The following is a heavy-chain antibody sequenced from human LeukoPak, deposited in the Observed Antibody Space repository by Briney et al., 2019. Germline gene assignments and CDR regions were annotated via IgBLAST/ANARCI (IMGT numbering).Heavy chain of an antibody. V-gene: IGHV1-46*01. Sequence: ASVKVSCKASGYTFTSYYMHWVRQAPGQGREWMGIINPSGGSTSYAQKFQGRVTMTRDTSTRTVYMELSSLRSEDTAVYYCAGDSGYGDYRDAFDIWGQGTMVTVSS. CDR3: AGDSGYGDYRDAFDI. CDR2: INPSGGST. D-gene: IGHD4-17*01. J-gene: IGHJ3*02. CDR1: GYTFTSYY.